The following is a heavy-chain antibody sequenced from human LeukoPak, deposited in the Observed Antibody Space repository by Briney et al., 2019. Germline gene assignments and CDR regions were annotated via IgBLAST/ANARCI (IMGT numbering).Heavy chain of an antibody. CDR1: GYTLTELS. V-gene: IGHV1-24*01. D-gene: IGHD3-22*01. CDR2: FDPEDGET. Sequence: ASVKVSCKVSGYTLTELSMHWVRQAPGKGLEWMGGFDPEDGETIYAQKFQGKVTMTEDTSTDTAYMELSSLRSEDTAVYYCATCRGFTTGNWFDPWGQGTLVTVSS. J-gene: IGHJ5*02. CDR3: ATCRGFTTGNWFDP.